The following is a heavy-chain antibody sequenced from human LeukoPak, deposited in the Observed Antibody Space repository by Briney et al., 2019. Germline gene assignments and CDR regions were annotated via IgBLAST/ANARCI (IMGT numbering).Heavy chain of an antibody. V-gene: IGHV1-8*03. Sequence: ASVKVSCKASGYTFTSYDINWVRQATGQGLEWMGWMNPNSGNTGYAQKIQGRVTITRNTSISTAYMELSSLRSEDTAVYYCAREAGTDAFDIWGQGTMVTVSS. J-gene: IGHJ3*02. D-gene: IGHD1-1*01. CDR3: AREAGTDAFDI. CDR2: MNPNSGNT. CDR1: GYTFTSYD.